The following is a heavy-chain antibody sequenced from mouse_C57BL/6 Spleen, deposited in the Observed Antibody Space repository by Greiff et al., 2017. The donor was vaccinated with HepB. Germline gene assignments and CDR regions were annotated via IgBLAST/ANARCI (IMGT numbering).Heavy chain of an antibody. Sequence: EVQVVESGGGLVKPGGSLKLSCAASGFTFSSYAMSWVRQTPEKRLEWVATISDGGSYTYYPDNVKGRFTISRDNAKNNLYLQMSHLKSEDTAMYYCAREYDYDGYYAMDYWGQGTSVTVSS. D-gene: IGHD2-4*01. CDR3: AREYDYDGYYAMDY. J-gene: IGHJ4*01. CDR1: GFTFSSYA. V-gene: IGHV5-4*01. CDR2: ISDGGSYT.